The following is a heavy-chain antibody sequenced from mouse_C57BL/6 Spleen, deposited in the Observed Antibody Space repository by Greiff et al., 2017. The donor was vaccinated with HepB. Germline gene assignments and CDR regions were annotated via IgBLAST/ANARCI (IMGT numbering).Heavy chain of an antibody. CDR2: ISYDGSN. CDR1: GYSITSGYY. CDR3: ARETGHYFDY. D-gene: IGHD4-1*01. V-gene: IGHV3-6*01. J-gene: IGHJ2*01. Sequence: EVQLQQSGPGLVKPSQSLSLTCSVTGYSITSGYYWNWIRQFPGNKLEWMGYISYDGSNNYNPSLKNRISITRDTSKNQFFLKLNSVTTEDTATYYYARETGHYFDYWGQGTTLTVSS.